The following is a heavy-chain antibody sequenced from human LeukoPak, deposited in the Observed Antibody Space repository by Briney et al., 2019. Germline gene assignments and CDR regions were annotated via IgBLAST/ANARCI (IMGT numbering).Heavy chain of an antibody. CDR2: INPNSGGT. Sequence: GASVKVSCKASGYTFTGYYMHWVRQAPGQGLEWMGWINPNSGGTNYAQKFQGRVTMTRDTSISTAYMELSRLRSDDTAVYYCARAHFAVVPAAIFYWGQGTLVTVSS. CDR1: GYTFTGYY. V-gene: IGHV1-2*02. D-gene: IGHD2-2*02. CDR3: ARAHFAVVPAAIFY. J-gene: IGHJ4*02.